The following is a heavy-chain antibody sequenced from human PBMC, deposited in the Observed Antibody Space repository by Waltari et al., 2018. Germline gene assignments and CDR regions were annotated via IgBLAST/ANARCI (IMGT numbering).Heavy chain of an antibody. CDR1: GFPFSTYW. CDR3: AGDGQAAGVYFDY. D-gene: IGHD6-25*01. CDR2: MKYDGNEK. V-gene: IGHV3-7*01. J-gene: IGHJ4*02. Sequence: EVLLVESGGGLVQPGGSLRLSCAASGFPFSTYWMNWVRQAPGRGLEWVASMKYDGNEKVNVDYVKGRFIISRGNSRNSLYLQMESLRAEDTAVDYCAGDGQAAGVYFDYWGQGTLVTVSS.